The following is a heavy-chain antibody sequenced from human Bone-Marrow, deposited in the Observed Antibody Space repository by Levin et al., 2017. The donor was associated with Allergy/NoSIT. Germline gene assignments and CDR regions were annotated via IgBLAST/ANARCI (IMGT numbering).Heavy chain of an antibody. Sequence: QPSETLSLTCAASGFTFRSYSMHWVRQAPGKGLEWIAYISYSSNAIYYADSVKGRFTISRDNAKNSLFLQMNSLRADDTAIYYCARDGHLLAGVRGGDYWGQGTLVTVSS. J-gene: IGHJ4*02. CDR1: GFTFRSYS. CDR2: ISYSSNAI. V-gene: IGHV3-48*01. D-gene: IGHD6-19*01. CDR3: ARDGHLLAGVRGGDY.